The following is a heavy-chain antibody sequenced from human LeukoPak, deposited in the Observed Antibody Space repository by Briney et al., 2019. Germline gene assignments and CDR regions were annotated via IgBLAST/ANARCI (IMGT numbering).Heavy chain of an antibody. CDR2: INHSGST. Sequence: SETLPLTCAVYGGSFSGYYWSWIRQPPGKGLEWIGEINHSGSTNYNPSLKSRVTISVDTSKNQFSLKLSSVTAADTAVYYCARTQIYGSGSYYIGNYYYYGMDVWGKGTTVTVSS. J-gene: IGHJ6*04. V-gene: IGHV4-34*01. D-gene: IGHD3-10*01. CDR1: GGSFSGYY. CDR3: ARTQIYGSGSYYIGNYYYYGMDV.